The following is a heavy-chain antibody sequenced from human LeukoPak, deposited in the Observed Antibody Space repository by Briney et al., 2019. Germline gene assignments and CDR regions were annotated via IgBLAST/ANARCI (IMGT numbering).Heavy chain of an antibody. CDR2: VSYSGSA. D-gene: IGHD5-18*01. CDR1: GGSISSYY. V-gene: IGHV4-59*01. J-gene: IGHJ4*02. CDR3: ARSMGIKLRFLFDY. Sequence: SETLSLTCTVSGGSISSYYWNWIRQPPGKGLEWVGSVSYSGSANYNSSLKSRVTISVNKSKNQFSLKLSSVTAADTAVYYCARSMGIKLRFLFDYWGQGTLVTVSS.